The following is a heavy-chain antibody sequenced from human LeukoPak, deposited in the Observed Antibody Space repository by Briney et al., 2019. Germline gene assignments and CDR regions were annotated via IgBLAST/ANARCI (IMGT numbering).Heavy chain of an antibody. Sequence: HTGGSLRLSCAASGFTFSSYGMHWVRQAPGKGLERVSYISSSSSTIYYADSVKGRFTISRDNAKNSLYLQMNSLRAEDTAVYYCARDRIEQQRTLGRSTSYYNYYYMDVWGKGTTVTVSS. J-gene: IGHJ6*03. D-gene: IGHD6-13*01. CDR1: GFTFSSYG. CDR3: ARDRIEQQRTLGRSTSYYNYYYMDV. V-gene: IGHV3-48*01. CDR2: ISSSSSTI.